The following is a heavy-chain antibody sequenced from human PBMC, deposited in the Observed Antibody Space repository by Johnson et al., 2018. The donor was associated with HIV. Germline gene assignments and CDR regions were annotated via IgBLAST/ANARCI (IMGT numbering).Heavy chain of an antibody. Sequence: VQLVESGGGLVQPGGSLRLSCAASGFTFSRYAMSWVRQAPGTGLEWVSAVSGRGGSTYYADSVKGRFTISRDNSKNTMYLQMNSLRAEDTAVYYCAKDRGDSSGYYYADAFDIWGQGTMFTVSS. V-gene: IGHV3-23*04. D-gene: IGHD3-22*01. J-gene: IGHJ3*02. CDR3: AKDRGDSSGYYYADAFDI. CDR1: GFTFSRYA. CDR2: VSGRGGST.